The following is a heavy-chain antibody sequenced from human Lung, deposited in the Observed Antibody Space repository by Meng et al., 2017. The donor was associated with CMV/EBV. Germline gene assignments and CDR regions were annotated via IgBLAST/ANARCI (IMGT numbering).Heavy chain of an antibody. Sequence: GGSXRLXXAASGFIFSSYGMHWVRQAPGKGLEWVAFTRYDGSKEYYVDFVKGRFTISRDNSKNTLYLQMHSLRPGDTAVYYCAKERIRYNYGSETIDYWGQGTXVTVSS. J-gene: IGHJ4*02. D-gene: IGHD5-18*01. V-gene: IGHV3-30*02. CDR1: GFIFSSYG. CDR3: AKERIRYNYGSETIDY. CDR2: TRYDGSKE.